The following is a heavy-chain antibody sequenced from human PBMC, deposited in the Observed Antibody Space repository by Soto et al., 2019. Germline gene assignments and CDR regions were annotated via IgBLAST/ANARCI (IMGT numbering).Heavy chain of an antibody. D-gene: IGHD6-19*01. CDR1: GYTFTGYY. Sequence: QVQLVQSRAEVRKPGASVKVSCKASGYTFTGYYMHWVRQAPGQGLEWMGWINPNSGGTNYAQKFQGRVTMTRDTSISTAYLELSRMTADDTAGYYCARGLAVAGPVANGPFNIWGQGTMVTVSS. V-gene: IGHV1-2*02. CDR2: INPNSGGT. CDR3: ARGLAVAGPVANGPFNI. J-gene: IGHJ3*02.